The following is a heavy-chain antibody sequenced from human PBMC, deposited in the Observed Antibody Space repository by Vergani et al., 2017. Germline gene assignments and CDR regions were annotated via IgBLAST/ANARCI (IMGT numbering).Heavy chain of an antibody. J-gene: IGHJ4*02. CDR3: AKDEPLAGAVAGFFDY. CDR1: GFTFDDYT. Sequence: EVQLVESGGVVVQPGGSLRLSCAASGFTFDDYTMHWVRQAPGKGLEWVSLISWDGGSTYYADSVKGRFTIARDNSKNSLYLQMNSLRTEDTALYYCAKDEPLAGAVAGFFDYWGQGTLVTVSS. V-gene: IGHV3-43*01. CDR2: ISWDGGST. D-gene: IGHD6-19*01.